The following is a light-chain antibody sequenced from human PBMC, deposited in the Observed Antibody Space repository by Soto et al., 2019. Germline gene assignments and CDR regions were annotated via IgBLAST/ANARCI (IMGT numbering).Light chain of an antibody. CDR1: ETVYESQ. CDR3: QQYGSSRWT. J-gene: IGKJ1*01. Sequence: IVLTQSPDTLSLSPGERATLSCRSSETVYESQIAWYQQKAGQAPRLVIYAISSRAAGIPDRFSGSGSGTDFTLTITRVEPEDVAMYFCQQYGSSRWTFAQGTKVDI. CDR2: AIS. V-gene: IGKV3-20*01.